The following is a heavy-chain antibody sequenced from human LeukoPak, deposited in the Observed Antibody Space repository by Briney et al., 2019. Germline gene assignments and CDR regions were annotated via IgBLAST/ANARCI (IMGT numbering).Heavy chain of an antibody. V-gene: IGHV3-23*01. CDR3: AKDRAMVVAATGWFDP. CDR1: GVTFSNYA. J-gene: IGHJ5*02. D-gene: IGHD2-15*01. Sequence: GGSLRLSCEASGVTFSNYAMSWVRQAPGKAREWVSAISGSGGSIYYADSVKGRFTISRDNSKNTLYLQMNSLRAEDTAVYYCAKDRAMVVAATGWFDPWGQGTLVTVSS. CDR2: ISGSGGSI.